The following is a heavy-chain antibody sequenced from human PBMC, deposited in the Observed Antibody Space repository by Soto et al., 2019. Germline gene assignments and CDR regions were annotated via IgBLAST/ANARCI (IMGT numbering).Heavy chain of an antibody. V-gene: IGHV3-7*01. CDR2: IKQDGSEK. CDR1: GFTFSSYW. CDR3: ARVSSIAARPNAFDI. Sequence: EVQLVESGGGLVQPGGSLRLSCAASGFTFSSYWMSWVRQAPGKGLEWVANIKQDGSEKYYVVSVKGRFTISRDNAKNSLYLQMNSLRAEDTAVYYCARVSSIAARPNAFDIWGQGTMVTVSS. J-gene: IGHJ3*02. D-gene: IGHD6-6*01.